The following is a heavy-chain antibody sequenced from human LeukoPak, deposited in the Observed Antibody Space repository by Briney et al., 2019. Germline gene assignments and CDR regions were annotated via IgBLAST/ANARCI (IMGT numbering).Heavy chain of an antibody. J-gene: IGHJ6*03. CDR3: AKATREYYYYYMDV. V-gene: IGHV3-9*01. CDR1: GFTFDDYA. CDR2: ISWNSGST. Sequence: PGGSLRLSCAASGFTFDDYAMHWVRQAPGKGLEWVSGISWNSGSTGYADSVKGRFTISRDNAKNSLYLQMNSLRAEDTALYYCAKATREYYYYYMDVWGKGTTVTISS.